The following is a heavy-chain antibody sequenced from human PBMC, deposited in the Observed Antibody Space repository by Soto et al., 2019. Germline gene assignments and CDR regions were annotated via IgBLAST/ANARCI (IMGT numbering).Heavy chain of an antibody. J-gene: IGHJ4*02. Sequence: PSETLSLTCTVSGGSISSSSYYWGWIRQPPGKGLEWIGSIYYSGSTYYNPSLKSRVTISVDTSKNQFSLKLSSVTAADTAVYYCARLRDSGYELDYFDYWGQGNLVTVSS. CDR3: ARLRDSGYELDYFDY. CDR1: GGSISSSSYY. CDR2: IYYSGST. V-gene: IGHV4-39*01. D-gene: IGHD5-12*01.